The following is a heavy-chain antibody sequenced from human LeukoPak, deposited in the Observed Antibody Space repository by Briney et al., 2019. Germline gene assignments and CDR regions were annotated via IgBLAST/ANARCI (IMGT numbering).Heavy chain of an antibody. CDR3: VRVAGTGYYYYGMVV. Sequence: RRGESLKISCKGSGYSFTSYWIGWVRQMPGKGLEWMGIIYPGDSDTRYSPSFQGQVTISADKSITTAYLQWSSLKASDTAMYYCVRVAGTGYYYYGMVVWGQGTTVTVSS. V-gene: IGHV5-51*01. J-gene: IGHJ6*02. CDR2: IYPGDSDT. CDR1: GYSFTSYW. D-gene: IGHD6-19*01.